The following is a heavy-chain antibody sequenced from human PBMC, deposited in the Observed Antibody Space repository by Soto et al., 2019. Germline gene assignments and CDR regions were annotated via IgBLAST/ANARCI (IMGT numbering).Heavy chain of an antibody. D-gene: IGHD1-7*01. CDR2: ISSSSSYI. CDR3: ARVSRNWNYGLNYYYYMDV. Sequence: PGGSLRLSCAASGFTFSSYSMNWVRQAPGKGLEWVSSISSSSSYIYYEDSVKGRFTISRDNAKNSLYLQMNSLRAEDTAVYYCARVSRNWNYGLNYYYYMDVWGKGTTVTVSS. V-gene: IGHV3-21*01. CDR1: GFTFSSYS. J-gene: IGHJ6*03.